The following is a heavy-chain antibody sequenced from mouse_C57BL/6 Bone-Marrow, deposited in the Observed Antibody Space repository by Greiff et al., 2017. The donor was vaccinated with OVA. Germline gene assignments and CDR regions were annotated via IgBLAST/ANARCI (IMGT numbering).Heavy chain of an antibody. J-gene: IGHJ4*01. Sequence: QVQLQQPGAELVKPGASVKMSCKASGYTFTSYWITWVKQRTGQGLEWIGDIYPGSGSTNYNEKFKSKATLTVDTSSSTAYMQLSSLTSEDSAVYYCAKDLRYYAMDYWGQGTSVTVSS. CDR2: IYPGSGST. CDR3: AKDLRYYAMDY. CDR1: GYTFTSYW. D-gene: IGHD1-1*01. V-gene: IGHV1-55*01.